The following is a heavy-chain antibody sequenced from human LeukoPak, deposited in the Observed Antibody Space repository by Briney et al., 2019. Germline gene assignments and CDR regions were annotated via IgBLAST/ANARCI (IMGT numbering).Heavy chain of an antibody. CDR1: GYTFTSYD. Sequence: VASVKVSCKASGYTFTSYDINWVRQATGQGLEWMGWMNPNSGNTGYAQKFQGRVTITRNTSISTAYMELSSLRSEDTAVYYCARSRVWTPYSSSWYYFDYWGQGTLVTVSS. D-gene: IGHD6-13*01. CDR3: ARSRVWTPYSSSWYYFDY. J-gene: IGHJ4*02. V-gene: IGHV1-8*03. CDR2: MNPNSGNT.